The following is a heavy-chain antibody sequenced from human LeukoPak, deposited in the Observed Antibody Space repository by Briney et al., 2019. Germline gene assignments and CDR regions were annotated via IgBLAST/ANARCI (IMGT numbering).Heavy chain of an antibody. CDR1: AFTFSSYS. J-gene: IGHJ6*03. Sequence: GGSLRLSCAASAFTFSSYSMNWVRQAPGKGLEWVSSISSSSSYIYYADSVKGRFTISRDNAKKSVFLQMNSLRAEDTAVYYCAREVVGASNYYYYMDVWGKGTTVTISS. CDR2: ISSSSSYI. CDR3: AREVVGASNYYYYMDV. D-gene: IGHD1-26*01. V-gene: IGHV3-21*01.